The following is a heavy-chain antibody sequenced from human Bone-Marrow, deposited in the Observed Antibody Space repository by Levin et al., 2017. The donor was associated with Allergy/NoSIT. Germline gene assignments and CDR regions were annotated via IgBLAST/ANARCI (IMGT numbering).Heavy chain of an antibody. J-gene: IGHJ4*02. Sequence: GESLKISCAASGFTFSNAWMSWVRQAPGKGLEWVGRIKSKTDGGTTDYAAPVKGRFTISRDDSKNTLYLQMNSLKTEDTAVYYCTTDPLENSSGWYNYWGQGTLVTVSS. CDR2: IKSKTDGGTT. CDR1: GFTFSNAW. D-gene: IGHD6-19*01. V-gene: IGHV3-15*01. CDR3: TTDPLENSSGWYNY.